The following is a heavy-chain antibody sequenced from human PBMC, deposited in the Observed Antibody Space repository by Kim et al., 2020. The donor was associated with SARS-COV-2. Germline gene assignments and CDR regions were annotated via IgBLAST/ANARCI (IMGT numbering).Heavy chain of an antibody. CDR1: GDSVSSNSAA. J-gene: IGHJ3*02. CDR2: TYYRSKWYN. Sequence: SQTLSLTCAISGDSVSSNSAAWNWIRQSPSRGLEWLGRTYYRSKWYNDYAVSVKSRITINPDTSKNQFSLQLNSVTPEDTAVYYCAREELYDFWSGSHAFDIWCQGTMVTVSS. CDR3: AREELYDFWSGSHAFDI. V-gene: IGHV6-1*01. D-gene: IGHD3-3*01.